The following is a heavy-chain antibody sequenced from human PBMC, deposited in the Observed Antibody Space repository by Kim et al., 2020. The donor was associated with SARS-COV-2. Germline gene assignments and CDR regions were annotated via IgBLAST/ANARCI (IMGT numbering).Heavy chain of an antibody. Sequence: GGSLRLSCAASGFTFSSYAMSWVRQAPGKGLEWVSAISGSGGSTYYADSVKGRFTISRDNSKNTLYLQMNSLRAEDTAVYYCAKDRWTAMAAPQGFDYWGQGTLVTVSS. D-gene: IGHD5-18*01. J-gene: IGHJ4*02. CDR1: GFTFSSYA. V-gene: IGHV3-23*01. CDR3: AKDRWTAMAAPQGFDY. CDR2: ISGSGGST.